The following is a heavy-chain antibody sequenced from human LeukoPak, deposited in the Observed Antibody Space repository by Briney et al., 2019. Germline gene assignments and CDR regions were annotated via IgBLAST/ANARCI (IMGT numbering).Heavy chain of an antibody. CDR3: AKLEQGGRESYYYYGMDV. CDR2: ISYDGSNK. Sequence: GRSLRLSCAASGFTFSSYGMHWARQAPGKGLEWVAVISYDGSNKYYADSVKGRFTISRDNSKNTLYLQMNSLRAEDTAVYYCAKLEQGGRESYYYYGMDVWGQGTTVTVSS. V-gene: IGHV3-30*18. CDR1: GFTFSSYG. J-gene: IGHJ6*02. D-gene: IGHD1/OR15-1a*01.